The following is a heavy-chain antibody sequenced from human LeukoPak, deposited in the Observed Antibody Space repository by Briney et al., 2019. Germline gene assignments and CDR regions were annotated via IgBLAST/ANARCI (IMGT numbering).Heavy chain of an antibody. CDR2: INPHSGGT. V-gene: IGHV1-2*02. J-gene: IGHJ5*02. D-gene: IGHD3-10*01. CDR3: ARDLLMYYSGSGEST. Sequence: ASVTVSCKASGYTFTGYYMHWVRQAPGQGREWMGWINPHSGGTNYAQKFQGRVTMTRDTSISTAYMELSRLRSDDTAVYYCARDLLMYYSGSGESTWGQGTPVTVSS. CDR1: GYTFTGYY.